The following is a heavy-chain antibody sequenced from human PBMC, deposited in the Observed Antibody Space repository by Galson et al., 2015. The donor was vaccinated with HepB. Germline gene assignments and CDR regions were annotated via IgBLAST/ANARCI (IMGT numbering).Heavy chain of an antibody. J-gene: IGHJ3*02. CDR3: AGDRGNWNDVGAFDI. CDR2: ISSSSTYI. Sequence: SLRLSCAASGFTFSSYTLNWVRQAPGKGLEWVSSISSSSTYIYYADSVRGRFTISRDNPKNSLFLQMNSLRAEDTAIYYCAGDRGNWNDVGAFDIWGQGTMVTVSS. V-gene: IGHV3-21*01. CDR1: GFTFSSYT. D-gene: IGHD1-1*01.